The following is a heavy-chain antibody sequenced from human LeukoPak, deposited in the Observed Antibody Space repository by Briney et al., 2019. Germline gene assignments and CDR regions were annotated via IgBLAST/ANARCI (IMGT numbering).Heavy chain of an antibody. J-gene: IGHJ4*02. D-gene: IGHD4-23*01. CDR2: TNTDGNTT. V-gene: IGHV3-74*01. CDR1: RFTFSSYW. Sequence: PGGSLRLSCAASRFTFSSYWMHWVRQAPGKGLVWVSRTNTDGNTTTYADSVKGRFTISRDNAKNTLYLQMNSLRAEDTAVYYCAGAASRVTSPDYWGQGTLVTVSS. CDR3: AGAASRVTSPDY.